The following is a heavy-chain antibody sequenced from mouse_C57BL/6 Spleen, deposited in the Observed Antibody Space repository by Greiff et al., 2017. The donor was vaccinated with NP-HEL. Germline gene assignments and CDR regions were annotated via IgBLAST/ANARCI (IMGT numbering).Heavy chain of an antibody. V-gene: IGHV1-31*01. J-gene: IGHJ4*01. D-gene: IGHD2-5*01. Sequence: VQLQQSGPELVKPGASVKISCKASGYSFTGYYMHWVKQSHGNILDWIGYIYPYNGVSSYNQKFKGKATLTVDKSSSTAYMELRSLTSEDSAVYYCARTVYYSNFYYAMDYWGQGTSVTVSS. CDR3: ARTVYYSNFYYAMDY. CDR2: IYPYNGVS. CDR1: GYSFTGYY.